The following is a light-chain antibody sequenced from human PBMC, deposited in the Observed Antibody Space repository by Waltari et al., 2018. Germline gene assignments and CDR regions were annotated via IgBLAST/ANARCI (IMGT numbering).Light chain of an antibody. Sequence: IVLTQSPGTLSLSPGDTGTLSCRASQSLSSSYLAWYQQRPGQAPRLRIYGSSNRATGIPDRFSGSGSGTHFTLITSGLEPEDSAVYYCQQFGSSPRGTFGQGTKLEIK. CDR3: QQFGSSPRGT. V-gene: IGKV3-20*01. CDR2: GSS. J-gene: IGKJ2*01. CDR1: QSLSSSY.